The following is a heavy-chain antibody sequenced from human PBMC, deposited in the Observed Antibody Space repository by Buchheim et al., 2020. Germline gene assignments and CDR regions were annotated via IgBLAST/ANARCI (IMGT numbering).Heavy chain of an antibody. J-gene: IGHJ6*02. CDR3: ARNFGLGGMDV. CDR2: INHSGTT. V-gene: IGHV4-4*02. Sequence: QVQLQESGPGLVKPAGTLSLTCGVSGDSISSTDWWNWVRQPPGKGLEWIGEINHSGTTNYSPSLKSRVTMSVDKSKKPFSLNLSSVTAADTAVYYCARNFGLGGMDVWGRGTT. CDR1: GDSISSTDW. D-gene: IGHD3-16*01.